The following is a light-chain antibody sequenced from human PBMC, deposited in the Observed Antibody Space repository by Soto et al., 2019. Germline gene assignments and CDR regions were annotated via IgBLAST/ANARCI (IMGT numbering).Light chain of an antibody. CDR2: GAS. V-gene: IGKV3-20*01. CDR1: QSVSTN. Sequence: EIVVTQFPATLSESPGERVTLSCRASQSVSTNLAWYQQRPGEAPRLLIYGASSRATGFPDRFSGSGSGTDFTLTISRLEPEDFAVYYCQQYGSSRTFGQGTRLEIK. CDR3: QQYGSSRT. J-gene: IGKJ5*01.